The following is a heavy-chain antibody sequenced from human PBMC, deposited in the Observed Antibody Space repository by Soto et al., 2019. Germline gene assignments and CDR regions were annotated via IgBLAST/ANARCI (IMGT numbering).Heavy chain of an antibody. V-gene: IGHV3-74*01. CDR3: ASYSARSFEY. D-gene: IGHD2-21*01. Sequence: DVQLVESGGALVQPGGSLRLSCAGAGFRFSAYWSHWVRQVPGRGLFWVSRIDNDGSTTYAEAVKGRFTISRDNAKNTGFLQINSLGADYTSVHYCASYSARSFEYWGQGTLVSVSS. J-gene: IGHJ4*02. CDR2: IDNDGST. CDR1: GFRFSAYW.